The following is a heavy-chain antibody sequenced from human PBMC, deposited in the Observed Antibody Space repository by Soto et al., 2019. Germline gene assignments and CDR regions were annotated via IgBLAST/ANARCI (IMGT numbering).Heavy chain of an antibody. CDR1: GFTFSSYA. CDR3: ASLGYFEDSGYSYFDS. Sequence: PGGSLRLSCAASGFTFSSYAMHWVRQAPGKGLEWVAVISYDGSNKYYADSVKGRFTISRDNSKNTLYLQMNSLRAEDTAVYYCASLGYFEDSGYSYFDSWGHGTLVTVSS. CDR2: ISYDGSNK. D-gene: IGHD3-22*01. V-gene: IGHV3-30-3*01. J-gene: IGHJ5*01.